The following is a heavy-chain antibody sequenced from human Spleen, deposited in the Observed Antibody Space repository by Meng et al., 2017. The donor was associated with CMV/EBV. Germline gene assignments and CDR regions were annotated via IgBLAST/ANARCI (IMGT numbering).Heavy chain of an antibody. V-gene: IGHV3-66*02. CDR1: EFTVSNNY. D-gene: IGHD6-19*01. Sequence: GESLKISCAAFEFTVSNNYMSWVRQAPGKGLEWVSVIYTGGTTKYADSVRGRCTISRDNSKNTVYLQMNRLTVGDTAAYYCARGPLTGWRRRPAGDYWGQGTLVTVSS. J-gene: IGHJ4*02. CDR2: IYTGGTT. CDR3: ARGPLTGWRRRPAGDY.